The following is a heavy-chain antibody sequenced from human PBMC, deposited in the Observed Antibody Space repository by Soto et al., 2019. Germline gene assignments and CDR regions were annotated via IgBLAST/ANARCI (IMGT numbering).Heavy chain of an antibody. J-gene: IGHJ1*01. CDR1: GGSISSYY. Sequence: SETLSLTCTVSGGSISSYYWSWVRQPPGKGLEWIGYIYYSGSTNYNPSLKSRVTISVDTSKNQFSLKLSSVTAADTAVYYCARSYGDLPAEYFQHWGQGTLVTVSS. CDR3: ARSYGDLPAEYFQH. CDR2: IYYSGST. V-gene: IGHV4-59*01. D-gene: IGHD4-17*01.